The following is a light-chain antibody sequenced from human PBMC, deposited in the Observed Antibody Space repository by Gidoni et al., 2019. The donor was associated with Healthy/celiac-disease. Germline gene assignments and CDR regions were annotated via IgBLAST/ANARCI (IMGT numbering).Light chain of an antibody. V-gene: IGKV3-20*01. CDR1: QSVSSSY. CDR3: QQYGSSPRT. J-gene: IGKJ1*01. CDR2: GAS. Sequence: IVLTQSPGTLSLSPGERATLSCRASQSVSSSYVAWYQQKPGQAPRLLIYGASSRATGIPDRLSGSGSGTDFTLTISRLEPEEFAVYYCQQYGSSPRTFGQGTKVEIK.